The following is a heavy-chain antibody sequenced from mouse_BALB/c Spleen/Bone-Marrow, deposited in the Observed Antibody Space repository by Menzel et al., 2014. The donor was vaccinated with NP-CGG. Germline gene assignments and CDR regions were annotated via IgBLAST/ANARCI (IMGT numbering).Heavy chain of an antibody. CDR2: VYPGNGDT. Sequence: LQQSGAELVKPGASVKMSCKASGYTFTSYNMHWVKQTPGQGLEWIGAVYPGNGDTSYNQKFKGKATLTADKSSSTAYMRLSSLTSEDSAVYYCARGDGYDSYYFDYWGQGTTLTVSS. CDR3: ARGDGYDSYYFDY. V-gene: IGHV1-12*01. CDR1: GYTFTSYN. D-gene: IGHD2-2*01. J-gene: IGHJ2*01.